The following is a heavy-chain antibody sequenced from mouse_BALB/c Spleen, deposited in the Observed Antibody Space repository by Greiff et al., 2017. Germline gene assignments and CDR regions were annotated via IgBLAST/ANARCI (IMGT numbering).Heavy chain of an antibody. CDR2: ILPGSGST. Sequence: QVQLQQSGAELMKPGASVKISCKATGYTFSSYWIEWVKQRPGHGLEWIGEILPGSGSTNYNEKFKGKATFTADTSSNTAYMQLSSLTSEDSAVYYCARWCRMGNHFYYAMDDWGKGTAVTVAS. CDR1: GYTFSSYW. CDR3: ARWCRMGNHFYYAMDD. J-gene: IGHJ4*01. D-gene: IGHD2-1*01. V-gene: IGHV1-9*01.